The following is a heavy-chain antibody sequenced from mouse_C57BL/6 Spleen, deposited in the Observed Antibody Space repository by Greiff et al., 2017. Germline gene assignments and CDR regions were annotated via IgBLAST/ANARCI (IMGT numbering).Heavy chain of an antibody. CDR2: IHPNSGST. CDR1: GYTFTSYW. J-gene: IGHJ1*03. CDR3: ARAGGNPPYWYFDV. D-gene: IGHD2-1*01. Sequence: QVQLQQPGAELVKPGASVKLSCKASGYTFTSYWMHWVKQRPGQGLEWIGMIHPNSGSTNYNEKFKSKATLTVDKSSSTAYMQLSSLTSEDSAVYYGARAGGNPPYWYFDVWGTGTTVTVSS. V-gene: IGHV1-64*01.